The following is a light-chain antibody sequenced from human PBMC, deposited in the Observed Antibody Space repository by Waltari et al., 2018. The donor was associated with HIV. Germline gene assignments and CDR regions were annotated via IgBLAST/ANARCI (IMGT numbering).Light chain of an antibody. CDR1: SSDIGLYNF. CDR2: DVS. V-gene: IGLV2-8*01. J-gene: IGLJ2*01. Sequence: QSALTQLPSASGSPGQSVTISCAGTSSDIGLYNFVSWYQHHPGKAPKLMISDVSRRPSGVPDRFSGSKSGNTASLTVSGLQADDEATYYCFSYAGNNFLLFGGGTKLTVL. CDR3: FSYAGNNFLL.